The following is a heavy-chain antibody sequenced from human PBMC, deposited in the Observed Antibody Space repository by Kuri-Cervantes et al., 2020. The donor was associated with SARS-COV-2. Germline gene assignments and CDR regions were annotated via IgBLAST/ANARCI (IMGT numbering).Heavy chain of an antibody. CDR2: IDPRDSDT. CDR3: ARLEVLVTAIPFDS. V-gene: IGHV5-51*01. J-gene: IGHJ4*02. Sequence: GGSLRLSCKGSDYSFTKFWIGWVRQMPGRGLEWMGIIDPRDSDTKYSPSFEGQVTFSVDKSTNTAYLQWSFLKPSDSAIYYCARLEVLVTAIPFDSWGQGTLVTVSS. CDR1: DYSFTKFW. D-gene: IGHD2-21*02.